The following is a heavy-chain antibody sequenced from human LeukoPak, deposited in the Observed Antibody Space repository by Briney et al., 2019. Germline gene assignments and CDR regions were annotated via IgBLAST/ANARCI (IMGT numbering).Heavy chain of an antibody. Sequence: SETLSLTCTVSGGSISSSSYYWGWLRQPPGKGLEWIGTIYYSGNTYYNPSLKSRVSISVDTSKNQFSLKLSSVTAADRAVYYCARQAVAGNGFDYWGQGTLVTVSS. J-gene: IGHJ4*02. D-gene: IGHD6-19*01. V-gene: IGHV4-39*01. CDR3: ARQAVAGNGFDY. CDR2: IYYSGNT. CDR1: GGSISSSSYY.